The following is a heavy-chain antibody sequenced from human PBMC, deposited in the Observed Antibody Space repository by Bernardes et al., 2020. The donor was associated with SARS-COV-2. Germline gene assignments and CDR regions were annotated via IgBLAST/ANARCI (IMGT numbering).Heavy chain of an antibody. V-gene: IGHV4-59*08. CDR1: GRSMSCQY. Sequence: SESLSLTCSVSGRSMSCQYRSCIRQPQGKELGWNVHIHYSGSTDYNPSLKSRATISIDTSKNQFSLKLSSVTPADTAMYYCARLRADSLGGGFDSWGQGTLVTVSS. CDR3: ARLRADSLGGGFDS. D-gene: IGHD1-26*01. J-gene: IGHJ4*02. CDR2: IHYSGST.